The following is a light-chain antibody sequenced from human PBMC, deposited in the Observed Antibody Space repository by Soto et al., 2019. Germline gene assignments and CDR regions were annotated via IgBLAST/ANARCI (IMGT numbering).Light chain of an antibody. V-gene: IGLV2-11*01. Sequence: QSALTQPRSVSGSPGQSVTISCTGTNSDFGGYNYVSWYQQHSGKAPKLMIYDVNKRPSGVPDRFSGSKSGNTASLTIPGLQAEDEADYYCCSYAVTDVLFGGGTKLTVL. J-gene: IGLJ2*01. CDR2: DVN. CDR1: NSDFGGYNY. CDR3: CSYAVTDVL.